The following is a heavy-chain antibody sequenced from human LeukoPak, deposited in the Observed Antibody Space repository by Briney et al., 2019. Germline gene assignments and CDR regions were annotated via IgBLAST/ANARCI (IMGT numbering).Heavy chain of an antibody. Sequence: PGGSLRLSCTVSGFTFEDYAMPWVRQAPGKGLEWVSGISWNSGSIAYADSVKGRFTISRDNTKNSLYLQMNSLRAEDSALHYCVKDSQHSPALGDFSFWGQGTLVTVSS. V-gene: IGHV3-9*01. CDR3: VKDSQHSPALGDFSF. D-gene: IGHD3-16*02. CDR2: ISWNSGSI. CDR1: GFTFEDYA. J-gene: IGHJ4*02.